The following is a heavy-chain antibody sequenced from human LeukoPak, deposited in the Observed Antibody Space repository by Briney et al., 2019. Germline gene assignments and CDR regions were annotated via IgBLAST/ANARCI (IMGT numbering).Heavy chain of an antibody. CDR2: INTNTGNP. CDR3: ARVRMIYPLDAFDI. J-gene: IGHJ3*02. V-gene: IGHV7-4-1*02. D-gene: IGHD2-8*01. Sequence: ASVKVSCKASGYTFTSYGISWVRQAPGQGLEWMGWINTNTGNPTYAQGFTGRFVFSLDTSVSTAYLQISSLKAEDTAVYYCARVRMIYPLDAFDIWGQGTMVTVSS. CDR1: GYTFTSYG.